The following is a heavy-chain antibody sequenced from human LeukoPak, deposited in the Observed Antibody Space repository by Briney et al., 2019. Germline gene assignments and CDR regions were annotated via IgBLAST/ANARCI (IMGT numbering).Heavy chain of an antibody. D-gene: IGHD4-17*01. Sequence: SETLSLTCTVSGGSISSHYWSWIRQPPGKGLEWIGYIYYSGSTNYNPSLKSRVTISVDTSKNQFSLKLSSVTAADTAVYYCARVGVENGDPLYNWFDPWGQGTLVTVSS. CDR2: IYYSGST. J-gene: IGHJ5*02. CDR3: ARVGVENGDPLYNWFDP. CDR1: GGSISSHY. V-gene: IGHV4-59*11.